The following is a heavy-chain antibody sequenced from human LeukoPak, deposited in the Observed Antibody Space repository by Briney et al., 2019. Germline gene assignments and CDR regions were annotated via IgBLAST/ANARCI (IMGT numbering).Heavy chain of an antibody. CDR3: ARARPDIVVVPAANYYYYGMDV. J-gene: IGHJ6*04. D-gene: IGHD2-2*01. V-gene: IGHV1-69*13. CDR2: IIPIFSTA. Sequence: GASVKVSCKASGGTFSSYAISWVRQAPGQGLEWMGGIIPIFSTANYAQKFQGRVTITADESTSTAYMELSSLRSEDTAVYYCARARPDIVVVPAANYYYYGMDVWGKGTTVTVSS. CDR1: GGTFSSYA.